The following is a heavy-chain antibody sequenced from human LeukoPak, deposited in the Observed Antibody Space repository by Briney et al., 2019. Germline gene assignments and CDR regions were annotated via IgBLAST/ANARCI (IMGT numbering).Heavy chain of an antibody. Sequence: ASVKVSCKASGYTFTSSDINGVRRATGQGLEWMGWMNPNSGYTGYSQKFQGRVTMTRNTSITTAYMELSNLRSEDTAVYYCARSSDHNWYFDLWGRGTLVTVSS. CDR3: ARSSDHNWYFDL. J-gene: IGHJ2*01. CDR1: GYTFTSSD. V-gene: IGHV1-8*01. CDR2: MNPNSGYT. D-gene: IGHD6-6*01.